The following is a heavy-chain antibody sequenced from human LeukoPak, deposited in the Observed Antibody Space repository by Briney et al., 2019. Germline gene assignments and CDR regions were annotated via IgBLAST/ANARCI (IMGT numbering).Heavy chain of an antibody. J-gene: IGHJ5*02. V-gene: IGHV1-8*02. CDR1: GYTFTSYG. CDR2: MNPNSGNT. Sequence: ASVKVSCKASGYTFTSYGISWVRQAPGQGLEWMGWMNPNSGNTGSAQKFQGRVTMTRNTSISTAYMELSSLRSEDTAVYYCARGEVLRYFDWLLYWFDPWGQGTLVTVSS. D-gene: IGHD3-9*01. CDR3: ARGEVLRYFDWLLYWFDP.